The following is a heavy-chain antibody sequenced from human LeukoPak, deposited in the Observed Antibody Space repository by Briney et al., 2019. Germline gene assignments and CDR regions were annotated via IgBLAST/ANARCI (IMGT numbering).Heavy chain of an antibody. CDR2: ISYDGSNE. Sequence: GGSLRLSCAASGFTFSIYAMHWVRQAPGKGLEWVAVISYDGSNEYYADSVKGRFTISRDNSKNTPYLQMNSLRAEDTTVYYCARSPLDSGSYAFDYWGQGTLVTVSS. D-gene: IGHD1-26*01. V-gene: IGHV3-30-3*01. CDR3: ARSPLDSGSYAFDY. J-gene: IGHJ4*02. CDR1: GFTFSIYA.